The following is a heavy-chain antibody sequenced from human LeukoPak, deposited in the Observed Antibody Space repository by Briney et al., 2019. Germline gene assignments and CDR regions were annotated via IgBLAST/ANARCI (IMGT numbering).Heavy chain of an antibody. Sequence: GGSLRLSCAASGFTFSSYGMHWVRQAPGKGLEWVAFIRYDGSNKYYADSVKGRFTISRDNSKNTLYLQMNSLRAEDTAVYYCAKDRLGSSWYYFDYWGQGTLVTVSS. V-gene: IGHV3-30*02. J-gene: IGHJ4*02. CDR2: IRYDGSNK. CDR3: AKDRLGSSWYYFDY. D-gene: IGHD6-13*01. CDR1: GFTFSSYG.